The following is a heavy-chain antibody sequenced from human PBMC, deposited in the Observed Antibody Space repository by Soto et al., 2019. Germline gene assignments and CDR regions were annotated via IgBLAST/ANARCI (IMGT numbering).Heavy chain of an antibody. D-gene: IGHD3-16*01. J-gene: IGHJ4*02. V-gene: IGHV3-23*01. CDR3: AKRGGYAISFYDS. CDR2: LSGDGSRA. CDR1: GFNFGGYA. Sequence: GGSLRLSCAGTGFNFGGYAMSWVRQAPGKGLEWVSTLSGDGSRAYYADSVRGRFTVSRDNSKSTLYLRMNSLRADDTAIYYCAKRGGYAISFYDSWGQRTLVTVSS.